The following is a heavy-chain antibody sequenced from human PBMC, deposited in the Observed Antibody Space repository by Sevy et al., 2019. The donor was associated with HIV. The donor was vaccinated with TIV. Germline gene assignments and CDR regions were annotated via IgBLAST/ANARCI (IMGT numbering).Heavy chain of an antibody. CDR2: ISYDGSNK. CDR3: ARDGRQIFGVVISYYMDV. Sequence: GGSLRLSCAASGFTFSSYAMHWVRQAPGKGLECVAVISYDGSNKYYADSVKGRFTISRDNSKNTLYLQMNSLRAEDTAVYYCARDGRQIFGVVISYYMDVWGKGTTVTVSS. V-gene: IGHV3-30-3*01. D-gene: IGHD3-3*01. CDR1: GFTFSSYA. J-gene: IGHJ6*03.